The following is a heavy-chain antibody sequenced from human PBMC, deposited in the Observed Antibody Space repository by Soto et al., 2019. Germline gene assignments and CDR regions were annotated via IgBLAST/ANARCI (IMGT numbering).Heavy chain of an antibody. J-gene: IGHJ4*02. V-gene: IGHV3-23*01. Sequence: GGSLRLSCAASGFTFSSYAMSWVRQAPGKGLEWVSSIVGSGAATYYADSVKGRFTISRDNSKNTLYLQMNSLRAEDTAVYFCAKDWDIAVAGSDYWGQGTLVTVSS. CDR1: GFTFSSYA. CDR2: IVGSGAAT. CDR3: AKDWDIAVAGSDY. D-gene: IGHD6-19*01.